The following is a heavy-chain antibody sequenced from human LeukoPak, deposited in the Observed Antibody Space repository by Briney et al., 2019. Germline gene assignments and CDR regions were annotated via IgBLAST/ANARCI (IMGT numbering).Heavy chain of an antibody. Sequence: SETLSLTCTVSGGSISSYYWSWIRQPPGKGLEWIGYIYYSGSTNYNPSPKSRVTISVDTSKNQFSLKLSSVTAADTAVYYCARGDLGYYDSSGYYPSDWGQGTLVTVSS. CDR1: GGSISSYY. J-gene: IGHJ4*02. CDR2: IYYSGST. D-gene: IGHD3-22*01. V-gene: IGHV4-59*01. CDR3: ARGDLGYYDSSGYYPSD.